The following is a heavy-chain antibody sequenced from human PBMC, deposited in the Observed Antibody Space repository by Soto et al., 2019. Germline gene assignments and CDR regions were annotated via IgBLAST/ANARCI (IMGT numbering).Heavy chain of an antibody. D-gene: IGHD3-3*01. CDR3: ASPDFWRYKPYYYYGMDV. CDR1: GGTFSSYA. CDR2: IIPIFGTA. V-gene: IGHV1-69*01. Sequence: QVQLVQSGAEVKKPGSSVKVSCKASGGTFSSYAISWVRQAPGQGLEWMGGIIPIFGTANYAQKFQGRVTITADETTSTAYMELRSLRSEDTAVYYCASPDFWRYKPYYYYGMDVWCQGTTVTVSS. J-gene: IGHJ6*02.